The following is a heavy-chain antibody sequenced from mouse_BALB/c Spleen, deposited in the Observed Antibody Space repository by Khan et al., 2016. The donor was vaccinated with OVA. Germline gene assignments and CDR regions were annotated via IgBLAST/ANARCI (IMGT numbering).Heavy chain of an antibody. J-gene: IGHJ3*01. CDR2: INPSNGRS. Sequence: QVQLQQPGAELVKPGASVKLSCKASGYTFTSYWMQWVKQRPGQGLEWIGEINPSNGRSNYNENFKSKATLTVDKSSTTAHMQLSSLTSEDSAVYDCVRSTMVTTELAYWGQGTLVTVSA. D-gene: IGHD2-2*01. CDR3: VRSTMVTTELAY. CDR1: GYTFTSYW. V-gene: IGHV1S81*02.